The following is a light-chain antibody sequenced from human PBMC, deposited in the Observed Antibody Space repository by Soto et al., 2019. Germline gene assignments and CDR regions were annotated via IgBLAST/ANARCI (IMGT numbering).Light chain of an antibody. CDR2: LNRAGSH. CDR3: QTWGTGIVI. V-gene: IGLV4-69*01. J-gene: IGLJ2*01. CDR1: SGHSNYA. Sequence: QPVLTQSHSASASLGASVKLTCTLSSGHSNYAIAWHQQQPEKGRRYLTKLNRAGSHTKGDGIPNRLSCSRSRAERYLNISSTQSEAEADYYCQTWGTGIVIFGGGTMLTVL.